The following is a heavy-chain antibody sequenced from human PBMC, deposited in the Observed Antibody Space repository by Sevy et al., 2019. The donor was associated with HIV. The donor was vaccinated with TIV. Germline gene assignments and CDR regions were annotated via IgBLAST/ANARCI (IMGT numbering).Heavy chain of an antibody. CDR3: ARHELAARHFQH. D-gene: IGHD6-6*01. J-gene: IGHJ1*01. V-gene: IGHV4-59*08. Sequence: SETRSLTCTVSGGSISSYYWSWIRQPPGKGLEWIGYIYYSGSTNYNPSLKSRVTISVDTSKNQFSLKLSSVTAADTAVYYCARHELAARHFQHWGQGTLVTVSS. CDR2: IYYSGST. CDR1: GGSISSYY.